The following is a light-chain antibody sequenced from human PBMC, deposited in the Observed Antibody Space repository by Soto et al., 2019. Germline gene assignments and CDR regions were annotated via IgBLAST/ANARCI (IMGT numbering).Light chain of an antibody. CDR1: SSDLGNYNF. Sequence: QSVLTQPPSASGSPGQSVTISCTGTSSDLGNYNFVSWYQQHPGKAPKLIIYEVTKRPSGVPDRFSGSKSGNMASLTVSGLQAEDEGDYYCSSYAGSNNVVIFGGGTKLTVL. CDR3: SSYAGSNNVVI. V-gene: IGLV2-8*01. CDR2: EVT. J-gene: IGLJ2*01.